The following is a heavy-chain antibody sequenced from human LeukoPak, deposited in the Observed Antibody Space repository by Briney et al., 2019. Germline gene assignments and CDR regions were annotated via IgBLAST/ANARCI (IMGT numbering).Heavy chain of an antibody. D-gene: IGHD3-22*01. Sequence: PGGSLRLSCAASGFTFSSYTMSWVRQAPGKGLEWVSPISGGGGSTYCADSVKGRFTISRDNSKNTLYLQMNSQRAEDTAVYYCAKSRAGPMIVDFYYGMDVWGQGTTVTVSS. V-gene: IGHV3-23*01. CDR2: ISGGGGST. CDR3: AKSRAGPMIVDFYYGMDV. J-gene: IGHJ6*02. CDR1: GFTFSSYT.